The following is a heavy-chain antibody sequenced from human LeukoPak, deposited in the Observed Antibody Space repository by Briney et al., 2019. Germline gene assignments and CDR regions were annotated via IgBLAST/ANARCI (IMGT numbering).Heavy chain of an antibody. J-gene: IGHJ4*02. V-gene: IGHV3-21*01. D-gene: IGHD3-22*01. CDR1: GFTFSSYS. Sequence: GGSLRLSCAASGFTFSSYSVHWVRQAPGKGPEWVSSISSSSSYIYYADSVKGRFTISRDNAKNSLYLQMNSLRAEDTAVFYCARDELDSSGYFDYWGQGTLVTVSS. CDR3: ARDELDSSGYFDY. CDR2: ISSSSSYI.